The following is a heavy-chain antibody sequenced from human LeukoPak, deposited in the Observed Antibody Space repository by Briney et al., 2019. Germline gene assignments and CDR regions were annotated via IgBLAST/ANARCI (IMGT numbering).Heavy chain of an antibody. J-gene: IGHJ3*02. D-gene: IGHD1-1*01. V-gene: IGHV4-31*03. CDR3: ARASVLVNDAFDI. CDR1: GGFISSGGYY. Sequence: SETLSLTCTVSGGFISSGGYYWSWIRQHPGKGLEWIGHIYYSGSTYYNPSLKSRVTISVDTSKNQFSLKLSSVTAADTAVYYCARASVLVNDAFDIWGQGTMVTVSS. CDR2: IYYSGST.